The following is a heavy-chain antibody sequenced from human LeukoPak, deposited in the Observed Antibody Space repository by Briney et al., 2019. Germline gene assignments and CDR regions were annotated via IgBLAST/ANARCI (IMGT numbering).Heavy chain of an antibody. CDR2: IYYSGST. CDR3: ARVRDSSGYDYYYYMDV. J-gene: IGHJ6*03. Sequence: SETLSLTCAVYGGSFSGYYWSWIRRPPGKGLEWIGYIYYSGSTNYNPSLKSRVTISVDTSKNQFSLKLSSVTAADTAVYYCARVRDSSGYDYYYYMDVWGKGTTVTVSS. D-gene: IGHD3-22*01. V-gene: IGHV4-59*01. CDR1: GGSFSGYY.